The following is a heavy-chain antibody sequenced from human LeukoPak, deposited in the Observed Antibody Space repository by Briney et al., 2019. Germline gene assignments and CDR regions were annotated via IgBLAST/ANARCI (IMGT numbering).Heavy chain of an antibody. CDR3: ATADRGAFDI. CDR1: GFTFSWYS. J-gene: IGHJ3*02. Sequence: GGSLRLSCAVSGFTFSWYSMNWVRQAPGKGLEWLSYITRSSSTIYYADSVKGRFTISRDNAKNSLYLQMNSLRVDDAAVYYCATADRGAFDIWGQGTMVIVSS. V-gene: IGHV3-48*01. CDR2: ITRSSSTI.